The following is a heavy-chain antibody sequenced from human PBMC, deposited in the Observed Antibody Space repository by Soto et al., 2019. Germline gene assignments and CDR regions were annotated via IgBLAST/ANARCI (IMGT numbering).Heavy chain of an antibody. V-gene: IGHV4-61*01. D-gene: IGHD3-16*01. CDR2: VYYSGST. CDR1: GDSVSSGNYY. Sequence: QVQLQESGPGLVRPSETLSLTCTVSGDSVSSGNYYWTWIRQPPGKGLEWIGHVYYSGSTNYNPSLKSRVTISLDAAKNQFSLKGRSVTAADTAVYYCGRIPVDTYMLYWLDPWGQGTLVTVSP. CDR3: GRIPVDTYMLYWLDP. J-gene: IGHJ5*02.